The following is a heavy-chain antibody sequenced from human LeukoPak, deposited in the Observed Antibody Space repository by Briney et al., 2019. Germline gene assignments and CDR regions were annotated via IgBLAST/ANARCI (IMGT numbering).Heavy chain of an antibody. V-gene: IGHV3-23*01. D-gene: IGHD3-10*01. CDR1: GFTFSSYA. CDR3: AKAGLFGELLLYYFDY. CDR2: ISGSGGST. Sequence: GGSLRLSCAASGFTFSSYAMSWVRQAPGKGLEWVSAISGSGGSTYYADSVKGRFSISRDNSKNTLYLQMNSLRAEDTAVYYCAKAGLFGELLLYYFDYWGQGTLVTVSS. J-gene: IGHJ4*02.